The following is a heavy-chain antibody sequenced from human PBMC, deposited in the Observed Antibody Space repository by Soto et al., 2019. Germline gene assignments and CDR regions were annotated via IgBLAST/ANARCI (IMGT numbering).Heavy chain of an antibody. J-gene: IGHJ4*02. Sequence: EVQLVESGGGLVQPGRSLRLSCAASGFTFDDYAMHWVRQAPGKGLEWVSGISWNSGSIGYADSVKGRFTISRDNAKNSLYLQMNSLRAEDTALYYCAKDRGLGERFLEWSSEPYDYWGQGTLVTVSS. CDR1: GFTFDDYA. V-gene: IGHV3-9*01. CDR2: ISWNSGSI. D-gene: IGHD3-3*01. CDR3: AKDRGLGERFLEWSSEPYDY.